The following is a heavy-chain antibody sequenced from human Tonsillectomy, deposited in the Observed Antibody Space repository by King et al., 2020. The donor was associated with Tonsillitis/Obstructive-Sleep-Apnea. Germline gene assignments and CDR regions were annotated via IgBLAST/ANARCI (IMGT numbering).Heavy chain of an antibody. Sequence: VQLVESGGGVVQPGRSLRLSCAASAFTFSSYGMHWVRQAPGRGLEWVAVIWYDGSNKDYADSVKGRFTISRDNSKNTLYLQMNSLRVEDTAVYYCARDLSVIVVGGGFDYWGQGTLVTVSS. D-gene: IGHD3-22*01. CDR1: AFTFSSYG. CDR2: IWYDGSNK. V-gene: IGHV3-33*01. J-gene: IGHJ4*02. CDR3: ARDLSVIVVGGGFDY.